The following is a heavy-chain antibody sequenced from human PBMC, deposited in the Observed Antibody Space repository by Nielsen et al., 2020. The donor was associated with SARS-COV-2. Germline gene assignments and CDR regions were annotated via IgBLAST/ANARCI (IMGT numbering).Heavy chain of an antibody. Sequence: SQTLSLTCAVYGGSFSNYYWNWIRQPPGKGLEWIGYIHYTGSTKHNPSLRSRATISVDTSKNQFSLKLSSVTAADTAVYYCAREGPPFDLWGRGTLVTVSS. J-gene: IGHJ2*01. CDR1: GGSFSNYY. CDR3: AREGPPFDL. V-gene: IGHV4-34*11. CDR2: IHYTGST.